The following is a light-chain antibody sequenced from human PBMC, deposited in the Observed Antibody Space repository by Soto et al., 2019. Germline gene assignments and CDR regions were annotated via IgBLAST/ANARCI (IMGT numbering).Light chain of an antibody. CDR3: QQYNNWPRT. V-gene: IGKV3-15*01. J-gene: IGKJ1*01. Sequence: EIVMTQSPATLSVSPGERATLSCRASQSVGSKLAWYQQKPGQAPRLLMYGASTRATGIPARFSGSGSGTEFTLTISSLQSEDFAIYSCQQYNNWPRTFGQGTKVEHK. CDR2: GAS. CDR1: QSVGSK.